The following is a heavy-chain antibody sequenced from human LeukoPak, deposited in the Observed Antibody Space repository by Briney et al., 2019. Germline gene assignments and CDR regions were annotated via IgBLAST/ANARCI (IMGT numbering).Heavy chain of an antibody. J-gene: IGHJ4*02. CDR3: ARRRYNWNAIDY. Sequence: PGGSLRLSCAASGFTFSDYYMSWIRQAPGKGLEWVSYISSSGSTLYYADSVKGRITISRDNAKNSLYLQMNSLRAEDTAVYYCARRRYNWNAIDYWGQGTLVTVSS. CDR2: ISSSGSTL. CDR1: GFTFSDYY. D-gene: IGHD1-20*01. V-gene: IGHV3-11*01.